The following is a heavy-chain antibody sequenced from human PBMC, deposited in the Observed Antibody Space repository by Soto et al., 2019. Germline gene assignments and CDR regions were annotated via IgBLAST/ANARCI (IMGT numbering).Heavy chain of an antibody. D-gene: IGHD3-22*01. CDR1: GYSFTSYW. V-gene: IGHV5-51*01. CDR2: IYPGDSDT. CDR3: ARHRPAFIPRGFYDSSGPVGFDY. J-gene: IGHJ4*02. Sequence: GESLQISCKGSGYSFTSYWIGWVRQMPGKGLEWMGIIYPGDSDTRYSPSFQGQVTISADKSISTAYLQWSSLKASDTAMYYCARHRPAFIPRGFYDSSGPVGFDYWGQGTLVTVSS.